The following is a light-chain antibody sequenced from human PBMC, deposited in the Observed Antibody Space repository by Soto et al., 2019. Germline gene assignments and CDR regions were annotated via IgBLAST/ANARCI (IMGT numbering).Light chain of an antibody. V-gene: IGLV2-14*03. J-gene: IGLJ1*01. Sequence: QSALTQPASVSGSPGQSITISCSGTSSDVGGYNYVFWCQHHPGKAPKLMIYDVSNRPSGVSNRFSGSNSRNPASLPFSSLQAEYEADYYCTSSTSSSTYVFLTGNKVPVL. CDR3: TSSTSSSTYV. CDR2: DVS. CDR1: SSDVGGYNY.